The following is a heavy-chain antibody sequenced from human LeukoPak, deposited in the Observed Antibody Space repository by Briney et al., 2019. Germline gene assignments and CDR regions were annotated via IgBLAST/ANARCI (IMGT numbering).Heavy chain of an antibody. CDR2: MNPNSGNT. J-gene: IGHJ5*02. V-gene: IGHV1-8*01. CDR3: ARSITMVRGVIDWFDP. Sequence: GASVKVSCKSSGGTFSSFAISWVRQAPGQGLEWMGWMNPNSGNTGYAQKFQGRVTMTRNTSISTAYMELSSLRSEDTAVYYCARSITMVRGVIDWFDPWGQGTLVTVSS. CDR1: GGTFSSFA. D-gene: IGHD3-10*01.